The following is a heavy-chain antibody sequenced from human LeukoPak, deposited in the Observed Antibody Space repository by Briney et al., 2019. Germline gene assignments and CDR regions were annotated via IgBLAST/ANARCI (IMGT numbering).Heavy chain of an antibody. CDR1: GGTFSSYA. CDR2: IIPIFGTA. CDR3: ARGAGRITMIVVVSAFDI. D-gene: IGHD3-22*01. Sequence: ASVKVSCKASGGTFSSYAISWVRQAPGQGLEWMGGIIPIFGTANYAQKFQGGVTITADESTSTAYMELSSLRSEDTAVYYCARGAGRITMIVVVSAFDIWGQGTMVTVSS. V-gene: IGHV1-69*13. J-gene: IGHJ3*02.